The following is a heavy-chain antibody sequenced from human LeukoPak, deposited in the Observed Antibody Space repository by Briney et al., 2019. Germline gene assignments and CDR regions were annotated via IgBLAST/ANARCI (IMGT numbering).Heavy chain of an antibody. Sequence: SETLSLTCTVSGGSISSYYWSWIRQPPGKGLEWIGYIYYSGSTNYNPSLKSRVTISVDTSKNQFSLKLSSVTAADTAVYYCARASYAGPFGYWGQGTLVTVSS. V-gene: IGHV4-59*01. J-gene: IGHJ4*02. D-gene: IGHD3-16*02. CDR2: IYYSGST. CDR3: ARASYAGPFGY. CDR1: GGSISSYY.